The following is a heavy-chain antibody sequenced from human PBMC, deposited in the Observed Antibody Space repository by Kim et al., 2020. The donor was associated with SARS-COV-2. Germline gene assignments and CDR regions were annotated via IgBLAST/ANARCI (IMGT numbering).Heavy chain of an antibody. J-gene: IGHJ4*02. V-gene: IGHV1-69*01. D-gene: IGHD6-19*01. Sequence: YAQKFQGRVTITADESTSTAYMELSSLRSEDTAVYYCASRPIAVAGPFDYWGQGTLVTVSS. CDR3: ASRPIAVAGPFDY.